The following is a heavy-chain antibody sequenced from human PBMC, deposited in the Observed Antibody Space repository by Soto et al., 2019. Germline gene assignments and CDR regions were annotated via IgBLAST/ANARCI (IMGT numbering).Heavy chain of an antibody. D-gene: IGHD2-2*01. CDR3: ARDCSSTSCYGGHCDY. CDR2: ISSSGNYM. V-gene: IGHV3-21*01. J-gene: IGHJ4*02. CDR1: GFTFSNYG. Sequence: EVQLVESGGGLVKPGGSLRLSCAASGFTFSNYGMNWVRQAPGQGLEWVSSISSSGNYMYYADSGKGRFTISRDNAKNSLYLQMNSLRAEDTAVYYCARDCSSTSCYGGHCDYGGQGTLVTVSS.